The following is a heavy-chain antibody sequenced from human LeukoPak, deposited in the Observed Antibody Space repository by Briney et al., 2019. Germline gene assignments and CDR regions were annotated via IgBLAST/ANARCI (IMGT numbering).Heavy chain of an antibody. D-gene: IGHD6-19*01. CDR1: GGSISSSSYY. CDR3: ARDQRLSSGWRGGTYFDS. Sequence: NPSETLSLTCTVSGGSISSSSYYWGWIRQPPGKGLEWIGSIYYSGSTYYNPSPKSRVTISVDTSKNQFSLKLNSVTAADTAVYYCARDQRLSSGWRGGTYFDSWGQGTLVTVSS. J-gene: IGHJ4*02. CDR2: IYYSGST. V-gene: IGHV4-39*07.